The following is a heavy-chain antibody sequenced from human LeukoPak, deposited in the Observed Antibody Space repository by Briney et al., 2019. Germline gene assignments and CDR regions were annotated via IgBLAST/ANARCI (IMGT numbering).Heavy chain of an antibody. CDR3: ARGGLRGSNDY. Sequence: GRSLRLSCAASGFTFSSYGMHWVRQAPGKGLEWVAVISYDGSNKYYADSVKGRFTISRDNAKNSLYLQLNSLRAEDTAVYYCARGGLRGSNDYWDQGTLVTVSS. D-gene: IGHD4-17*01. CDR2: ISYDGSNK. J-gene: IGHJ4*02. V-gene: IGHV3-30*03. CDR1: GFTFSSYG.